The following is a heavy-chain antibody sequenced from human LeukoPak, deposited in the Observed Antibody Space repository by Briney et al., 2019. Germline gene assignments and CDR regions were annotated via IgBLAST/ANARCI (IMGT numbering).Heavy chain of an antibody. J-gene: IGHJ4*02. CDR1: GFTFSSYV. CDR2: ISGSGGST. D-gene: IGHD2-15*01. Sequence: GGSLRLSCAATGFTFSSYVMSWVRQAPGTGLEWVSGISGSGGSTNYADSVKGRFTISRDNSKNTLYLQMNSLRAEDTAVYYCAKQRGYCSGGDCSRDYFDFWGQGTLVTVSS. CDR3: AKQRGYCSGGDCSRDYFDF. V-gene: IGHV3-23*01.